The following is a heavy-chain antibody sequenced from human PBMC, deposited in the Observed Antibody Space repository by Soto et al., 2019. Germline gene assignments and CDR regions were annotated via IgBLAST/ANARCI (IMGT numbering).Heavy chain of an antibody. CDR3: DGGSGGLSDY. D-gene: IGHD6-19*01. CDR2: IRKDGSEK. V-gene: IGHV3-7*03. Sequence: EVQLVESGGGLVQPGGSLRLSCAASGFSISSYWMNWVRQAPGKGLEWVAIIRKDGSEKYYVASVKVRFTISRGNAKNSLYLQMNSPRDDDTAVYYWDGGSGGLSDYWGRGTLVTVSS. J-gene: IGHJ4*02. CDR1: GFSISSYW.